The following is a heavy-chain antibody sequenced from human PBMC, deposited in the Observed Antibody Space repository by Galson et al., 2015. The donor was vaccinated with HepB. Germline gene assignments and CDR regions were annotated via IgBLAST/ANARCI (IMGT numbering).Heavy chain of an antibody. J-gene: IGHJ4*02. D-gene: IGHD6-13*01. V-gene: IGHV3-53*01. CDR2: IYSGETT. Sequence: SLRLSCAASGFTVSSNYMGWVRQAPGKGLEWVSFIYSGETTYYADSVKGRFTTSRDNSKNTLYLQMNSLRAEGTAVYYCARGHQQLDYWGQGTLVTVSS. CDR3: ARGHQQLDY. CDR1: GFTVSSNY.